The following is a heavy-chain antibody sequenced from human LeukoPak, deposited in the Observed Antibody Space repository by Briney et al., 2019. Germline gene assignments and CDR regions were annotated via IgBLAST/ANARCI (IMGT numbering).Heavy chain of an antibody. J-gene: IGHJ4*02. CDR2: ISYDGSNK. CDR3: AKDQRYSSSWYYDY. V-gene: IGHV3-30*18. Sequence: GGSLRLSCAASGFTFSSYGMHWVRQAPGKGLEWVAVISYDGSNKYYADSVKGRFTISRDNSKNTLYLQTNSLRAEDTAVYYCAKDQRYSSSWYYDYWGQGTLVTVSS. CDR1: GFTFSSYG. D-gene: IGHD6-13*01.